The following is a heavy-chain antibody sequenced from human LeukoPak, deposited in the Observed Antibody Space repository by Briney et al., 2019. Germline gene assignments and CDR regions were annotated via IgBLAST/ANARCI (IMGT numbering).Heavy chain of an antibody. D-gene: IGHD1-26*01. V-gene: IGHV4-59*01. CDR1: GGSISSYY. CDR3: AREDSGSYGV. Sequence: SETLSLTCTVSGGSISSYYWSWIRQPPGKGLEWIGSIYYSGSTNYNPSLKSRVTKSVDTSKNQFSLKLSSVTAADTAVYYCAREDSGSYGVWGQGTLVTVSS. J-gene: IGHJ4*02. CDR2: IYYSGST.